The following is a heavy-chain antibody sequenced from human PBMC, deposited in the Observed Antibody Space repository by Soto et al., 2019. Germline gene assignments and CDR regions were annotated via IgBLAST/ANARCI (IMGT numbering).Heavy chain of an antibody. V-gene: IGHV4-34*01. CDR3: ARGQGSGSYYDSRQKAPTTDFDY. CDR1: GGSFSGYY. D-gene: IGHD3-10*01. Sequence: SETLSLTCAVYGGSFSGYYWSWIRQFPGKGLEWIGEINHSGSTNYNPSLKSRVTMSGDMSKNQFSLKLNSVTAADTAVYYCARGQGSGSYYDSRQKAPTTDFDYWGQGTQVTVS. J-gene: IGHJ4*02. CDR2: INHSGST.